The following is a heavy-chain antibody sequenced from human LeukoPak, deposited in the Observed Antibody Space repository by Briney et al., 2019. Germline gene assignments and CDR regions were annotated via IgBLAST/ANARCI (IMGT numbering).Heavy chain of an antibody. Sequence: PGASVKVSCKVSGYTLTELSMHWVRQAPGKGLEWMGGFDPEDGETIYAQKFQGRVTITADESTSTAYMELNSLRSEDTAVYYCARLESSYYFDYWGQGTLVTVSS. J-gene: IGHJ4*02. CDR3: ARLESSYYFDY. D-gene: IGHD5-24*01. CDR1: GYTLTELS. CDR2: FDPEDGET. V-gene: IGHV1-24*01.